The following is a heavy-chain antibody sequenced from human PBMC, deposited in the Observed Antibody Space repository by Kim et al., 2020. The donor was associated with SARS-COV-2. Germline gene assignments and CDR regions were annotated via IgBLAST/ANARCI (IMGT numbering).Heavy chain of an antibody. CDR3: AKDGLEHYYNWEYYFDY. CDR2: ISGSGGST. CDR1: GFTFSSYA. J-gene: IGHJ4*02. D-gene: IGHD3-10*01. V-gene: IGHV3-23*01. Sequence: GGSLRLSCAASGFTFSSYAMSWVRQAPGKGLEWVSAISGSGGSTYYADAGKGRFTITRDNSKNTLYLQINSLRAEDTAVYYCAKDGLEHYYNWEYYFDYWGQGTLVTVSP.